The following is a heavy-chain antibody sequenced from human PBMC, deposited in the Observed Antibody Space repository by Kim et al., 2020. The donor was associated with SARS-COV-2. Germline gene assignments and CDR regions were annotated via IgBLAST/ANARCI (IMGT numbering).Heavy chain of an antibody. CDR2: LYHSGST. CDR1: GYSISSGYF. D-gene: IGHD2-2*01. J-gene: IGHJ4*02. Sequence: SETLSLTCTVSGYSISSGYFWGWIRQPPGKGLEWIGSLYHSGSTYYNPSLKSRVTISVDTSKNQFSLKLSSVTAADTAVYYCAGIIEYCSSTSCYGSFDYWGQGTLVTVSS. CDR3: AGIIEYCSSTSCYGSFDY. V-gene: IGHV4-38-2*02.